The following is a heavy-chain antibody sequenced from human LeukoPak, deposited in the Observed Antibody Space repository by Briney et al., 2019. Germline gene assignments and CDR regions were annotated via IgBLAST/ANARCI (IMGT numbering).Heavy chain of an antibody. CDR1: GFTFGDYY. J-gene: IGHJ4*02. CDR2: ISSSGSTI. Sequence: GGPLRLSCAASGFTFGDYYMSWIRQAPGKGLEWVSYISSSGSTIYYADSVKGRFTISRDNAKNSLYLQMNSLRAEDTAVYYCARDAEYYYGSGSYYAYWGQGTLVTVSS. CDR3: ARDAEYYYGSGSYYAY. V-gene: IGHV3-11*01. D-gene: IGHD3-10*01.